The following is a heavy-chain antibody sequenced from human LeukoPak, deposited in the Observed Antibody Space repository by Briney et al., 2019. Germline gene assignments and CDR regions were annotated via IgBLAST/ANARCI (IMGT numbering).Heavy chain of an antibody. J-gene: IGHJ6*02. CDR1: GFTFSNAW. Sequence: GGSLRLSCAASGFTFSNAWMSWVRQAPGKGLEWVGRIKSKTDGGTTDYAAPVKGRFTISRDDSKNTLYPQMNSLKTEDTAVYYCTTILRNYYDSSGYYLAPSHYGMDVWGQGTTVTVSS. CDR2: IKSKTDGGTT. CDR3: TTILRNYYDSSGYYLAPSHYGMDV. V-gene: IGHV3-15*01. D-gene: IGHD3-22*01.